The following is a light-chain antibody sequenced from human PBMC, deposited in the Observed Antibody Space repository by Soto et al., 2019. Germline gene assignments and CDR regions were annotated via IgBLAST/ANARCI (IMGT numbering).Light chain of an antibody. J-gene: IGKJ1*01. CDR3: QQLNSYRLT. Sequence: HLTKSPPSLAPSVGPRVTITFRASQGISTYLAWYRQKPGKAPKLIIYAASTLYSGGPSRFSGSGYGTDFTLTISSLQSEDVAIYYCQQLNSYRLTFGEGTKLDIK. CDR1: QGISTY. V-gene: IGKV1-9*01. CDR2: AAS.